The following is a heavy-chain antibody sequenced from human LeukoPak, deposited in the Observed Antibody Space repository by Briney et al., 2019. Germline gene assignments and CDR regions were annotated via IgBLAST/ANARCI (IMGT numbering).Heavy chain of an antibody. CDR1: GFTFSNYW. V-gene: IGHV3-74*01. Sequence: GGSLRLSCAASGFTFSNYWMHWVRQAPGKGLVWVSRLNSDGSSTNYADSVKGRFTISRDNTKNTLYLQMNSLRDEDTAVFYCARSRYDYIWGIDYWGQGTLVTISS. CDR2: LNSDGSST. CDR3: ARSRYDYIWGIDY. J-gene: IGHJ4*02. D-gene: IGHD3-16*01.